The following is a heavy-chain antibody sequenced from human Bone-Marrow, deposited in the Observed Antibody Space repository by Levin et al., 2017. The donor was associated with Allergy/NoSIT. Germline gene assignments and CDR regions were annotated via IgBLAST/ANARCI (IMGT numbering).Heavy chain of an antibody. V-gene: IGHV3-23*01. Sequence: GGSLRLSCAVSGFTIRNNAMTWVHQAPGKGLEWVSSIRGDGDMTYYADSVKGRFIISRDTAKNTLDLQTNSLRVEDAAVYYCAKNDYKWGYYYYYMDFWGKGTTVTMSS. J-gene: IGHJ6*03. CDR1: GFTIRNNA. D-gene: IGHD7-27*01. CDR2: IRGDGDMT. CDR3: AKNDYKWGYYYYYMDF.